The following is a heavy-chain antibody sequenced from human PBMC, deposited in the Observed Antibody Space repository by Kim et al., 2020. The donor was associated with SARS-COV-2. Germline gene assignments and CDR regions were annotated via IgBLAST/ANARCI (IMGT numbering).Heavy chain of an antibody. CDR1: GFTFSSYG. CDR2: ISFDGGKK. V-gene: IGHV3-30*18. J-gene: IGHJ6*02. Sequence: GGSLRLSCRASGFTFSSYGMHWVRQAPGKGLEWVASISFDGGKKNYGDPVKGRFTISRDNSKNTLYLQMNNQRGDDTAVYFCAKDLRAVAGGFVFGMDVWGHGTTVTVSS. CDR3: AKDLRAVAGGFVFGMDV. D-gene: IGHD6-19*01.